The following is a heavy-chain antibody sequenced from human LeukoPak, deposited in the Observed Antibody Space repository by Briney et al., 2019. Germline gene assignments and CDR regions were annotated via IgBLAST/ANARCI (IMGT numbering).Heavy chain of an antibody. D-gene: IGHD1-1*01. CDR3: ARQRNGALDY. J-gene: IGHJ4*02. CDR1: GDSVSSNIPA. V-gene: IGHV6-1*01. Sequence: SQTLSLTCAISGDSVSSNIPAWNWIRQSPSRGLEWLGRTYYRSRWFNDYAVSVKSRITINADTSKNQFSVQLNSITPEGTAVYYCARQRNGALDYWGQGTLVTVSS. CDR2: TYYRSRWFN.